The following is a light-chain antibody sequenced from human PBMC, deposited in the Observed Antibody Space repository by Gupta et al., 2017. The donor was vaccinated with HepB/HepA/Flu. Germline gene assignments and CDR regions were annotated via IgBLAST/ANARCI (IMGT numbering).Light chain of an antibody. CDR2: DAS. CDR1: QSVSNNF. J-gene: IGKJ5*01. CDR3: QQYGSSRV. Sequence: EIVLTQYKGPLSLSPGERVTLSCRATQSVSNNFLAWYQQKPGQALRLLIYDASSRATGIPDRFSGGGSGTDFTLTIARLEPEDSAIYYCQQYGSSRVFGQGTRL. V-gene: IGKV3-20*01.